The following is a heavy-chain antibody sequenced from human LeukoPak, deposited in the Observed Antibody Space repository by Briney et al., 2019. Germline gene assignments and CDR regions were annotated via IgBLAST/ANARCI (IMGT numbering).Heavy chain of an antibody. CDR2: IYYSGST. CDR3: ARDVGYCTNGVCYRGVDY. D-gene: IGHD2-8*01. V-gene: IGHV4-59*12. Sequence: SETLSLTCTVSGGSISSYYWSWIRQPPGKGLEWIGYIYYSGSTNYNPSLKSRVTISVDTSKNQFSLKLSSVTAADTAIYYCARDVGYCTNGVCYRGVDYWGQGTLVTVSS. CDR1: GGSISSYY. J-gene: IGHJ4*02.